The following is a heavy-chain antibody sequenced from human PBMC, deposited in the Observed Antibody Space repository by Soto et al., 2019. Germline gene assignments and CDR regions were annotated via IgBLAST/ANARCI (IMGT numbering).Heavy chain of an antibody. J-gene: IGHJ4*02. CDR3: ARLRLENYGDLRP. Sequence: QLQLQESGPGLVKPSETLSLTCTVSGGSISSSSYYWGWIRQPPGKGLEWIGSIYYSGSTYYNPSLKSRVTISVDTSKNQFSLKLSSVTAADTAVYYCARLRLENYGDLRPWGQGTLVTVSS. CDR1: GGSISSSSYY. D-gene: IGHD4-17*01. V-gene: IGHV4-39*01. CDR2: IYYSGST.